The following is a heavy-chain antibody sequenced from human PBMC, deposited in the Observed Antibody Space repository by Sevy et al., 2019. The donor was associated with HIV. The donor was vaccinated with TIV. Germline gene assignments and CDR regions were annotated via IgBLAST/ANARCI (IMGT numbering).Heavy chain of an antibody. V-gene: IGHV4-39*01. Sequence: SETLSLTCAVSGGPISTSSFYWGWIRQPPGKGLEWIGTMSYGGSTYYNPSLKSRVTISVDTSKNQFSPKLSSVTAADTAVYYCAKGYTYGPNPALGYWGQGTLVTVSS. CDR3: AKGYTYGPNPALGY. J-gene: IGHJ4*02. D-gene: IGHD5-18*01. CDR1: GGPISTSSFY. CDR2: MSYGGST.